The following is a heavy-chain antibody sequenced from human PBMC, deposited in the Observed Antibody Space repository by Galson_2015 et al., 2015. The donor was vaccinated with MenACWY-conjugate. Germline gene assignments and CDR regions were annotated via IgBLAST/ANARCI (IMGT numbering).Heavy chain of an antibody. CDR1: GFPVSSNY. CDR3: ARGGSYEGYAFDI. CDR2: IYSGGST. D-gene: IGHD3-3*01. J-gene: IGHJ3*02. Sequence: SLRLSCAASGFPVSSNYMNWVRQAPGKGLEWVSVIYSGGSTDYADSVKGRFTISRDNPKNTLYLQMNGLRAEDTAVYYCARGGSYEGYAFDIWGQWTMVTVSS. V-gene: IGHV3-53*01.